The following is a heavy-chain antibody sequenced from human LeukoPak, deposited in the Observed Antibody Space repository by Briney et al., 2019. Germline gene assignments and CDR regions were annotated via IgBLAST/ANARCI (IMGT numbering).Heavy chain of an antibody. D-gene: IGHD3-22*01. CDR3: ARGARDTYDSSGYYDP. J-gene: IGHJ5*02. Sequence: ASVKVSCKASGYTFTSYGISWVRQAPGQGLGWMGWISAYNGNTNYAQKLQGRVTVTTDTSTSTAYMELRSLRSDDTAVYYCARGARDTYDSSGYYDPWGQGTLVTVSS. V-gene: IGHV1-18*01. CDR2: ISAYNGNT. CDR1: GYTFTSYG.